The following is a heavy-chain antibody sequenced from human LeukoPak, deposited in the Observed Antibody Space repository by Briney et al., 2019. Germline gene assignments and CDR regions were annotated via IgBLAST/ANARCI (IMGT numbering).Heavy chain of an antibody. D-gene: IGHD4-23*01. CDR2: IYYSGST. J-gene: IGHJ4*02. CDR1: GGSISSSSYY. Sequence: SETLSLTCTVSGGSISSSSYYWGWIRQPPGKGLEWIGSIYYSGSTYYNPSLKSRVTISVDTSKNQFSLKLSSVTAADTAVYYCARDGYGGNSDWGQGTLVTVSS. CDR3: ARDGYGGNSD. V-gene: IGHV4-39*07.